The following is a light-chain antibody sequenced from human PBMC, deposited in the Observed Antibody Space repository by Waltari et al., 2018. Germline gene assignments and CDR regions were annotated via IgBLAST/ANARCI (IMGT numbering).Light chain of an antibody. J-gene: IGKJ2*01. V-gene: IGKV1-5*03. CDR3: QLYNSYVMYT. CDR1: QRISTW. CDR2: RAS. Sequence: DIQMSQSPSTLSASVGDRVTITCRASQRISTWLAWYQQKPGKAPKLLISRASTLESGVASRLAGSGSGTEFTLTIRSLQPDDFGTYYCQLYNSYVMYTFGQGTKLDIK.